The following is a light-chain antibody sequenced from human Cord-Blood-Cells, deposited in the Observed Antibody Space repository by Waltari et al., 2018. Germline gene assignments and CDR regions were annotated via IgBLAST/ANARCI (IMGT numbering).Light chain of an antibody. CDR2: KAS. Sequence: IQMNQSPSTLSASVGERGTITCRASHSISSWLAWYQQKPGKAPKLLIYKASSLESGVPSRFSGSGSGTEFTLTISSLQPDDFATYYCQQYNSYSYSFGQGTKLEIK. CDR3: QQYNSYSYS. V-gene: IGKV1-5*03. CDR1: HSISSW. J-gene: IGKJ2*03.